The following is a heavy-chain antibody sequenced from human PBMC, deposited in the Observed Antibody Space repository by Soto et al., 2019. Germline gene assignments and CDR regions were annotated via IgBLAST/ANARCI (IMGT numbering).Heavy chain of an antibody. CDR2: IYHSGST. Sequence: SETLSLTCAVSSGSISSSNWWSWVRQPPGKGLEWIGEIYHSGSTNYNPSLKSRVTISVDRSKNQFSLKLGSVTAADTAVYYCARGRQLYGDYFDYWGQGTLVTVSS. V-gene: IGHV4-4*02. CDR1: SGSISSSNW. CDR3: ARGRQLYGDYFDY. J-gene: IGHJ4*02. D-gene: IGHD4-17*01.